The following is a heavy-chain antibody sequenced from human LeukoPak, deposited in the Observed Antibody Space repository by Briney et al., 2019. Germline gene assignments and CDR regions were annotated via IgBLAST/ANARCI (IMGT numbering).Heavy chain of an antibody. CDR3: ARGLRGYYGMDV. V-gene: IGHV4-59*12. J-gene: IGHJ6*02. CDR1: GGSISSYY. CDR2: IYYSGST. D-gene: IGHD3-10*01. Sequence: SETLSLTCTVSGGSISSYYWSWIRQPPGKGLEWIGYIYYSGSTNYNPSLKSRVTISVDRSKNQFSLKLSSVTAADTAVYYCARGLRGYYGMDVWGQGTTVTVSS.